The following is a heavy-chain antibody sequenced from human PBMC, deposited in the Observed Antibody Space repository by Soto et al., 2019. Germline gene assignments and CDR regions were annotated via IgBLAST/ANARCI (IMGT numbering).Heavy chain of an antibody. CDR1: GGSLGSYY. CDR2: VFYTGRA. CDR3: ARDGDVRITTNHYYYNGMDV. J-gene: IGHJ6*02. Sequence: QVQLQESGPGLVEASETLSLTCTVSGGSLGSYYWSWIRQPPGKGLEWIGYVFYTGRANYNASLKSRVSISLYTSNYQFSLKLSSVTAADTAVYYCARDGDVRITTNHYYYNGMDVWCPGTTVTVSS. D-gene: IGHD3-22*01. V-gene: IGHV4-59*01.